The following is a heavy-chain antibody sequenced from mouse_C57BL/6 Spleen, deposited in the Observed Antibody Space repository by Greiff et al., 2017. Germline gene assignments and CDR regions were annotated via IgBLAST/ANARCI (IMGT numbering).Heavy chain of an antibody. CDR3: ARSGTTVVAEGYFDY. V-gene: IGHV1-31*01. D-gene: IGHD1-1*01. Sequence: EVKLMESGPELVKPGASVKISCKASGYSFTGYYMHWVKQSHGNILDWIGYIYPYNGVSSYNQKFKGKATLTVDKSSRTAYMELRSLTSEDSAVYYCARSGTTVVAEGYFDYWGQGTTLTVSS. J-gene: IGHJ2*01. CDR2: IYPYNGVS. CDR1: GYSFTGYY.